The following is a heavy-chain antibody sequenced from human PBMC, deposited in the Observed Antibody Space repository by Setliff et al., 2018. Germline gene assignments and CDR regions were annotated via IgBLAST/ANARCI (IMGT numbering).Heavy chain of an antibody. J-gene: IGHJ5*02. CDR1: GFSISSGYY. Sequence: SETLSLTCAVSGFSISSGYYWGWIRQPPGKGLEWIVNIHHSGKAYYNPSLKSRVTMSVDTSKNHVSLKLSSVTAADTAVYYCARAHTWSLPNDNSGYPGWFDPWGQGTLSPSPQ. V-gene: IGHV4-38-2*01. CDR2: IHHSGKA. D-gene: IGHD3-22*01. CDR3: ARAHTWSLPNDNSGYPGWFDP.